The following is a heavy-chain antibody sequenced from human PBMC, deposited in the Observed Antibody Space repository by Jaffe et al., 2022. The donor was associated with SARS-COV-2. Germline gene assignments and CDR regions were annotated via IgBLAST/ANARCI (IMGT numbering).Heavy chain of an antibody. CDR3: VSLGYCRISRCPLPFDY. J-gene: IGHJ4*02. CDR1: GGSITTGSYS. V-gene: IGHV4-39*01. Sequence: QLQLQESGPGLVKPSETLSLTCTVSGGSITTGSYSWGWVRQPPGKDLEWLGSVHYSGSTDYNPSLGSRVTMSVDTSKSQFSLRLSSVTAADTAVYYCVSLGYCRISRCPLPFDYWGQGALVSVSS. CDR2: VHYSGST. D-gene: IGHD2-2*01.